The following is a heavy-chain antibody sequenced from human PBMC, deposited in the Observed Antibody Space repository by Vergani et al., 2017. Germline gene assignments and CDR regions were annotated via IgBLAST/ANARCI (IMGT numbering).Heavy chain of an antibody. V-gene: IGHV3-21*01. CDR3: ARDGDGYYYDSSGYPTGAVDS. CDR1: GFTFRSYS. D-gene: IGHD3-22*01. CDR2: ISSSSSYI. Sequence: EVQLVESGGGLVKPGGSLRLSCAASGFTFRSYSMNWVRQAPGKGLEWVSSISSSSSYIYYADSVKGRFTISRDNAKNSLYLQMNSLRAEDTAVYYCARDGDGYYYDSSGYPTGAVDSWGQGTMVTVSS. J-gene: IGHJ3*02.